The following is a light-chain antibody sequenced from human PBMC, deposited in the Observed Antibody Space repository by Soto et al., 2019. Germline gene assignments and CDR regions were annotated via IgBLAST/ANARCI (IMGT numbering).Light chain of an antibody. CDR3: MQALQTPWT. J-gene: IGKJ1*01. CDR2: LGS. CDR1: ESLLDSHGYNN. V-gene: IGKV2-28*01. Sequence: DIVLTQSPLSLPVTPGEPASISCRSSESLLDSHGYNNVDWDLQKAGQSPQVLIYLGSNRSYGVPDRFSGSGSGTDFTLKISRVEADDVGVYDCMQALQTPWTFGQGTKVEIK.